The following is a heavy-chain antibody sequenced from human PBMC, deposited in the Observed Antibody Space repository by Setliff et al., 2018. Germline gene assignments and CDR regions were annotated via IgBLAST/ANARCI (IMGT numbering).Heavy chain of an antibody. D-gene: IGHD3-9*01. CDR1: GGSISSGGYY. CDR2: IFYSGDT. Sequence: SETLSLTCTVSGGSISSGGYYWSWLRQHPGKGLEWIGFIFYSGDTKSNPSLKSRVTISVDSSKNQFSLTLSSVTAAATAVYYCARAPRYFDPTGSYFDYWGQGTLVTVSS. J-gene: IGHJ4*02. CDR3: ARAPRYFDPTGSYFDY. V-gene: IGHV4-61*08.